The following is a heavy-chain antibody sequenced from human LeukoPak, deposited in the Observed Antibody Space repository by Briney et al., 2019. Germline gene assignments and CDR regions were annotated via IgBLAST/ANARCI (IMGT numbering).Heavy chain of an antibody. CDR2: ISYGGST. J-gene: IGHJ4*02. CDR3: ARTIVVVVAATIDY. D-gene: IGHD2-15*01. Sequence: SEPLSLTCTVSGGSISSSGYYWGWIRQPPGKGLEWIGTISYGGSTYYSPSLKSRVTISVDTSKNHFSLKLRSVTAADTAVYYCARTIVVVVAATIDYWGQGTLVTVSS. CDR1: GGSISSSGYY. V-gene: IGHV4-39*02.